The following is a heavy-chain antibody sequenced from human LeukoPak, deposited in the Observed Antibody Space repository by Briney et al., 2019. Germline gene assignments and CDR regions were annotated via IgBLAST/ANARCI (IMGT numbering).Heavy chain of an antibody. D-gene: IGHD3-3*01. CDR1: GGSISSYY. CDR3: ARGLCDFWSGYYKAPYFDY. J-gene: IGHJ4*02. CDR2: INHSGST. V-gene: IGHV4-34*01. Sequence: PSETLSLTCTVSGGSISSYYWSWIRQPPGKGLEWIGEINHSGSTNYNPSLKSRVTISVDTSKNQFSLKLSSVTAADTAVYYCARGLCDFWSGYYKAPYFDYWGQGTLVTVSS.